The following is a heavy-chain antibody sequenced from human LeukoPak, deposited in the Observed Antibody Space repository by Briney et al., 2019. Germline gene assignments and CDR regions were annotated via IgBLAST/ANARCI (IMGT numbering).Heavy chain of an antibody. D-gene: IGHD7-27*01. CDR3: AKDLNWGGR. CDR2: IKFDGSDK. J-gene: IGHJ4*02. Sequence: GGSLRLSCAASGFTFSNYWMSWVRQAPGKGLEWVANIKFDGSDKFYVDSVKGRFTISRDNAKNLLYLQMNSLRAEDTAVYYCAKDLNWGGRWGQGTLVTVSS. CDR1: GFTFSNYW. V-gene: IGHV3-7*03.